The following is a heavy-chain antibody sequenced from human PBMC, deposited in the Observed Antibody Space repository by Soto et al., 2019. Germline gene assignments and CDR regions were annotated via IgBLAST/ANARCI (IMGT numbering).Heavy chain of an antibody. Sequence: EVQLVESGGGLVQPGGSLRLSCAASGFTFSSYWMHWVRQAPGKGLVWVSRINSDGSITTYADSVKGRFTISRDNAKNTLCLHVNSLRAEDTAVYYCARKCGSGYPLDYWGQGTLVTVSS. J-gene: IGHJ4*02. CDR1: GFTFSSYW. V-gene: IGHV3-74*01. D-gene: IGHD3-22*01. CDR2: INSDGSIT. CDR3: ARKCGSGYPLDY.